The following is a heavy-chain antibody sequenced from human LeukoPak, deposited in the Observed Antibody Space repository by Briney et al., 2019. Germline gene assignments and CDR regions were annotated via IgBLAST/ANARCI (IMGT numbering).Heavy chain of an antibody. J-gene: IGHJ4*02. CDR3: ARGGEDSPLWFEPKQYYFDC. CDR2: IYSGGTT. D-gene: IGHD3-10*01. Sequence: GGSLRLSCAASGFIVSSNYMSWVRQPPGKGLEWVSVIYSGGTTYYADSVKGRFTISRDDSKNTVFLQMNRLRAEDTAVYYCARGGEDSPLWFEPKQYYFDCWGQGALVTLSS. CDR1: GFIVSSNY. V-gene: IGHV3-53*01.